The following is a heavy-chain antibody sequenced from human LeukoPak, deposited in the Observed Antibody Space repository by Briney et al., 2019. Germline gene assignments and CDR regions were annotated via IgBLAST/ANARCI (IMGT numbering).Heavy chain of an antibody. Sequence: KPSGTLSLTCAVSGASITSSHWWSWARQPPGKGLEWTGEIHDSGTTNYKPSLKSRVTMSLDKSNNQISLKLTSVTAADTAVYYCATYFYGDYATHYFDFWGQGTLVTVSS. CDR1: GASITSSHW. J-gene: IGHJ4*02. CDR2: IHDSGTT. V-gene: IGHV4-4*02. CDR3: ATYFYGDYATHYFDF. D-gene: IGHD4-17*01.